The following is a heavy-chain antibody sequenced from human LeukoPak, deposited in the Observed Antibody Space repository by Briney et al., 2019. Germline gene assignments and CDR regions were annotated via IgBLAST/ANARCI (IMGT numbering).Heavy chain of an antibody. CDR1: GFTFSSYS. J-gene: IGHJ4*02. CDR3: ASLDSSGYYSVRY. V-gene: IGHV3-48*01. D-gene: IGHD3-22*01. CDR2: ISSSSSTI. Sequence: GGSLRLSCAASGFTFSSYSMNWVRQAPGKGLEWVSYISSSSSTIYYADSVKGRFTISRDNAKNSLYLQMNSLRAEDTAVYYCASLDSSGYYSVRYWGQGTLVTVSS.